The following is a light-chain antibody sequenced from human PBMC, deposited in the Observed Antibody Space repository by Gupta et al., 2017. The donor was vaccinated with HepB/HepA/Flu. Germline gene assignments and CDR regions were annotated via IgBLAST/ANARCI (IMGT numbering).Light chain of an antibody. Sequence: QSALAQPASVSVSPGQSITISCTGTNSDYVSWYQQYPGKAPKLLLYNVFDRPSGVSHRFSGPKSGNTASLTISGLQAEDEANYYCSSYTFTSTLVVFGGGTHLTVL. CDR2: NVF. CDR3: SSYTFTSTLVV. V-gene: IGLV2-14*01. J-gene: IGLJ2*01. CDR1: NSDY.